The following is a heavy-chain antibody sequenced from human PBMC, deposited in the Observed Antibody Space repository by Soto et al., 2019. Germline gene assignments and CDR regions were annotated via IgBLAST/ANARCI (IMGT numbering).Heavy chain of an antibody. D-gene: IGHD3-10*01. J-gene: IGHJ6*02. CDR3: ARTYYYGSGSYYNPWASGMDV. CDR1: GFTFSSYA. CDR2: ISYDGSNK. V-gene: IGHV3-30-3*01. Sequence: GGSLRLSCAASGFTFSSYAMHWVRQAPGKGLEWVAVISYDGSNKYYADSVKGRFTISRDNSKNTLYLQMNSLRAEDTAVYYCARTYYYGSGSYYNPWASGMDVRGQGTTVTVSS.